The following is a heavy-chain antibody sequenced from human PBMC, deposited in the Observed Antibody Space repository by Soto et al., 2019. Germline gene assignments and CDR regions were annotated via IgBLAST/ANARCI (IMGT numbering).Heavy chain of an antibody. V-gene: IGHV1-2*04. CDR3: ARGGYCSGGSCFRGYYYYGMDV. CDR2: INPNSGGT. CDR1: GYTFTGYY. Sequence: ASVKVSCKASGYTFTGYYMHWVRQAPGQGLEWMGWINPNSGGTNYAQKFQGWVTMTRETSISTAYMELSRLRSDDTAVYYCARGGYCSGGSCFRGYYYYGMDVWGQGTTVTAP. J-gene: IGHJ6*02. D-gene: IGHD2-15*01.